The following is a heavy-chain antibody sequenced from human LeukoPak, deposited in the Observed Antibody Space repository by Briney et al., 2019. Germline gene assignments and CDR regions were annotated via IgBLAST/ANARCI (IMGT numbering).Heavy chain of an antibody. J-gene: IGHJ6*02. D-gene: IGHD6-19*01. V-gene: IGHV3-7*03. CDR3: ARAYSSGWMDYYYYGMDV. CDR1: GFTFSSYW. Sequence: GGSLRLSCAASGFTFSSYWMNWARQAPGKGLEWVTSINHNGNVNYYVDSVKGRFTISRDNAKNSLYLQMSNLRAEDTAVYFCARAYSSGWMDYYYYGMDVWGQGTTVTVSS. CDR2: INHNGNVN.